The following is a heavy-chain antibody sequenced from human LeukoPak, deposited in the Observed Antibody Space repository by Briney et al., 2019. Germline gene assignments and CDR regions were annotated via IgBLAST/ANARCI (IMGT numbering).Heavy chain of an antibody. Sequence: GGSLRLSCAASGFTFSSYGMHWVRQAPGKGLEWVAFIRYDGSNKYYADSVKGRFTISRDNSKNTLYLQMNSLRAEDTAVYYCARALTTVTPSDLDYWGQGTLVTVSS. D-gene: IGHD4-17*01. CDR3: ARALTTVTPSDLDY. CDR2: IRYDGSNK. J-gene: IGHJ4*02. CDR1: GFTFSSYG. V-gene: IGHV3-30*02.